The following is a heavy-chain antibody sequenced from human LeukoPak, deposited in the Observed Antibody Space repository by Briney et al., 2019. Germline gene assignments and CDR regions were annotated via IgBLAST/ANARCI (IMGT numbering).Heavy chain of an antibody. D-gene: IGHD2-15*01. V-gene: IGHV1-18*01. CDR3: ARVDVPPTGDCSGGSCYFDY. CDR1: GYTFTNYG. Sequence: ASVKVSCKASGYTFTNYGISWVRQAPGQGLEWMGWISAYNGNTNYAQKLQGRVTMTTDTSTSTAYMELRSLRSDDTAVYYCARVDVPPTGDCSGGSCYFDYWGQGTLVTVSS. J-gene: IGHJ4*02. CDR2: ISAYNGNT.